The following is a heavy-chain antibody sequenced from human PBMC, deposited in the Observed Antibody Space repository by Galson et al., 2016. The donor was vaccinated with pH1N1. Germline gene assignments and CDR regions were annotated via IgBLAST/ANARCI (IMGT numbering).Heavy chain of an antibody. CDR1: KGTFSSYA. J-gene: IGHJ4*02. CDR3: ARGNYYYDSGPLDY. Sequence: SVKVSCKASKGTFSSYAMTWVRQAPGQGLEWMGGIIGMFGTTNYAQKFQDRLTINADEFTSTAYMELTSLRSDDTAVYHCARGNYYYDSGPLDYWGQGTLVTVSS. D-gene: IGHD3-10*01. V-gene: IGHV1-69*13. CDR2: IIGMFGTT.